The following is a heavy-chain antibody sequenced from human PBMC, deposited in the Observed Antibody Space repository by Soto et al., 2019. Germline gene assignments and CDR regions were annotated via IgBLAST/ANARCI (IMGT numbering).Heavy chain of an antibody. J-gene: IGHJ4*02. CDR3: ARTNSVFGY. Sequence: PSQTLSLTCAISGDSVSSKSAAWNWIRQSPSRGLEWLGRTYYRSKWYNEYAISVKSRITVNPDTSKNQFSLHLSSVTPEDTAVYYCARTNSVFGYWGQGTQVTVSS. D-gene: IGHD3-10*01. CDR2: TYYRSKWYN. CDR1: GDSVSSKSAA. V-gene: IGHV6-1*01.